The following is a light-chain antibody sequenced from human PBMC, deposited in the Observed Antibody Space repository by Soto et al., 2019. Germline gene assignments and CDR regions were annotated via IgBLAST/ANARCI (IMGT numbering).Light chain of an antibody. CDR1: SIIGSND. CDR2: NNN. J-gene: IGLJ1*01. Sequence: QSVLTKPPSASGTPGQRVTISCSGSIIGSNDVYWYQVLPGTAPRLLIHNNNQRPSGVPDRFSGSKSGASASLAISGLRSEDEADYYCAAWDDSLSGSVFGTGTKLTVL. V-gene: IGLV1-47*02. CDR3: AAWDDSLSGSV.